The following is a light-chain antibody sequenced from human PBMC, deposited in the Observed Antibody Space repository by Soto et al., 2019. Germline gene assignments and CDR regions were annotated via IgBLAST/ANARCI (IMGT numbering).Light chain of an antibody. Sequence: DIVMTQSPDSLAVSLGERATINCESSQSVLYSSDNKNYLGWFQQKQGQPPKLLIYWASTRESGVPDRFSGSGFGTDFTLTITSLPAEDVAVYYCQQYYSIPRTFGQGTKVEIK. CDR2: WAS. V-gene: IGKV4-1*01. CDR3: QQYYSIPRT. J-gene: IGKJ1*01. CDR1: QSVLYSSDNKNY.